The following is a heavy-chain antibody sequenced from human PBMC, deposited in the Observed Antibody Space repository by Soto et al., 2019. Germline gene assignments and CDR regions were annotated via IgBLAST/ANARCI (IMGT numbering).Heavy chain of an antibody. D-gene: IGHD2-15*01. V-gene: IGHV3-30*18. Sequence: QVQLVESGGGVVQPGRSLRLSCAASGFTFSSYGMHWVRQAPGKGLEWVAVISYDGSNKYYADSVKGRFTISRDNSKNTLYLQMNSLSAEDTAVYYCAKDRRKVVVAAPFVYWGQGTLVTVSS. J-gene: IGHJ4*02. CDR1: GFTFSSYG. CDR3: AKDRRKVVVAAPFVY. CDR2: ISYDGSNK.